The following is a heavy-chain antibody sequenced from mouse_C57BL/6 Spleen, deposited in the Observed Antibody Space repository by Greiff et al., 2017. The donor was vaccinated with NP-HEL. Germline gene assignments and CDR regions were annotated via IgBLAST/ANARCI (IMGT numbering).Heavy chain of an antibody. D-gene: IGHD1-1*01. CDR2: IYPGNSDT. CDR3: TRGVLRYYAMDY. J-gene: IGHJ4*01. Sequence: VQLQQSGTVLARPGASVKMSCKTSGYTLTSYWMHWVKQRPGQGLEWIGAIYPGNSDTSYNQKFKGKAKLTAVTSASTAYMELSSLTNEDSAVYYCTRGVLRYYAMDYWGQGTSVTVSS. CDR1: GYTLTSYW. V-gene: IGHV1-5*01.